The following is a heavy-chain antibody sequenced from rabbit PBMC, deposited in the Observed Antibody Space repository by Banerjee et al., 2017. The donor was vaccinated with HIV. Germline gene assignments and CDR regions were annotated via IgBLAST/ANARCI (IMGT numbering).Heavy chain of an antibody. CDR3: ARIGGYPYFNL. D-gene: IGHD1-1*01. CDR1: GIDFSTYG. V-gene: IGHV1S45*01. CDR2: IYAGSSDNT. J-gene: IGHJ4*01. Sequence: QEQLKETGGGLVQPGGSLTLTCKASGIDFSTYGISWVRQAPGKGLEWIAYIYAGSSDNTHYASWAKGRFTISKTSSTTVTLQMTSLTAADTATYFCARIGGYPYFNLWGQGTLVTV.